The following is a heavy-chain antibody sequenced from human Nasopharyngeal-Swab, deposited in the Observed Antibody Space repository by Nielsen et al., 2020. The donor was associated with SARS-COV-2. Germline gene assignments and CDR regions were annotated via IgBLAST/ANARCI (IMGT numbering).Heavy chain of an antibody. CDR3: ARSLCDSDCYAVGYFDY. CDR2: INDSGNT. Sequence: SETLSLTCIVSGGTLSSNNYYWGWIRQSQGKGLEWIGSINDSGNTYYNPSLKSRATMSVDTSKKYFSLKLTSVTAPDTAVYYCARSLCDSDCYAVGYFDYWGQGSLVTVSS. V-gene: IGHV4-39*02. CDR1: GGTLSSNNYY. J-gene: IGHJ4*02. D-gene: IGHD2-21*02.